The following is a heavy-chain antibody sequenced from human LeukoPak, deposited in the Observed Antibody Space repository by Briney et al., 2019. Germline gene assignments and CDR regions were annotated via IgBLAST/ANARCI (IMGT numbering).Heavy chain of an antibody. D-gene: IGHD6-19*01. J-gene: IGHJ6*03. CDR2: IVVGSGNT. CDR3: AATSHSSGYSVYHYMDV. CDR1: GFTFTSSA. Sequence: GASVKVSCKASGFTFTSSAMQWVRQARGQRLEWIGWIVVGSGNTNYAQKVQERVTITRDMSTSTAYMELSSLRSEDTAVYHCAATSHSSGYSVYHYMDVWGKGTTVTVSS. V-gene: IGHV1-58*02.